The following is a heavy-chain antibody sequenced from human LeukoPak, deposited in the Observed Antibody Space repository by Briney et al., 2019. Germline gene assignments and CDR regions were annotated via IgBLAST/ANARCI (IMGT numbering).Heavy chain of an antibody. CDR3: ARGGTFGPMPLDY. CDR2: IWYDGSNK. Sequence: TGGSLRLSCAASGFTFSSYGMHWVRQAPGKGLEWVAVIWYDGSNKYYADSVKGRFTISRDNSKNTLYLRMNSLRAEDTAVYYCARGGTFGPMPLDYWGQGTLVTVSS. J-gene: IGHJ4*02. D-gene: IGHD2/OR15-2a*01. V-gene: IGHV3-33*01. CDR1: GFTFSSYG.